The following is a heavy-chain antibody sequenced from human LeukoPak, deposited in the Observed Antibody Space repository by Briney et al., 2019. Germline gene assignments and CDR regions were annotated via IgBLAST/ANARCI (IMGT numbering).Heavy chain of an antibody. D-gene: IGHD3-3*01. CDR2: IYYSGST. J-gene: IGHJ5*02. V-gene: IGHV4-59*01. CDR3: ARGGYYDFWSGYRNWFDP. Sequence: PSETLSLTCTVSGGSISSYYWSWIRQPPGKGLEWNGYIYYSGSTNYNPSLKSRVTISVDTSKNQFSLKLSSVTAADTAVYYCARGGYYDFWSGYRNWFDPWGQGTLVTVSS. CDR1: GGSISSYY.